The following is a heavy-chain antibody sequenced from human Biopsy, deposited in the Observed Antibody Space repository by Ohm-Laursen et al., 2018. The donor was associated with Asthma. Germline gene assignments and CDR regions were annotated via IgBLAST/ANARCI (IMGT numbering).Heavy chain of an antibody. J-gene: IGHJ4*02. CDR1: GYTFTSYG. CDR3: ARAGALIVGATMGY. D-gene: IGHD1-26*01. CDR2: INAGNGNT. V-gene: IGHV1-18*04. Sequence: ATVKISCKASGYTFTSYGISWVRQAPGQGLEWMGWINAGNGNTKYSQKFQGRVTITRDTSASTAYMELSSLRSEDTAVYYCARAGALIVGATMGYWGQGTLVTVSS.